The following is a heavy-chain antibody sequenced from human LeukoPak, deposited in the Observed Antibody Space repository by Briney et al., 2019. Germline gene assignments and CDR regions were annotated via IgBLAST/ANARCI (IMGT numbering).Heavy chain of an antibody. CDR1: GGSISSYY. Sequence: SETLSLTCTVSGGSISSYYWSWIRQPAGKGLEWIGRIYTSGSTNYNPSLKSRVTMSVDTSKNQFSLKLNSVTAADTAVYYCARDPEGSGWYSIDYWGQGTLVTVSS. V-gene: IGHV4-4*07. CDR3: ARDPEGSGWYSIDY. J-gene: IGHJ4*02. CDR2: IYTSGST. D-gene: IGHD6-19*01.